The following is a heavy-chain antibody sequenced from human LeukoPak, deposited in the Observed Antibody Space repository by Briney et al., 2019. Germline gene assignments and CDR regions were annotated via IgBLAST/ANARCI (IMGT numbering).Heavy chain of an antibody. CDR1: GGSFSGYF. D-gene: IGHD1-1*01. CDR2: INHSGGT. J-gene: IGHJ6*03. Sequence: SETLSLTCAVYGGSFSGYFWSWIRQPPGKGLEWIGEINHSGGTNYNPSLMSRVTISVDTSKNQFSLKLSSVTAADTAVYYCAREGVQLERRYYYMDVWGKGTTVTVSS. CDR3: AREGVQLERRYYYMDV. V-gene: IGHV4-34*01.